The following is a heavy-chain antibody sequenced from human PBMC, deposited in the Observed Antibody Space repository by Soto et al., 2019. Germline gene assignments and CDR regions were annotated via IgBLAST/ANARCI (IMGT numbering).Heavy chain of an antibody. CDR1: GDSVSSNSAA. Sequence: SQTLSLTCAISGDSVSSNSAAWNWIRQSPSRGLEWLGRTYYRSKWYNDYAVSVKSRITINPDTSKNQFSLQLNSVTPEDTAVYYCARSPVQLERRYYYYGIDVWGQGTTVTVYS. V-gene: IGHV6-1*01. CDR2: TYYRSKWYN. CDR3: ARSPVQLERRYYYYGIDV. D-gene: IGHD1-1*01. J-gene: IGHJ6*02.